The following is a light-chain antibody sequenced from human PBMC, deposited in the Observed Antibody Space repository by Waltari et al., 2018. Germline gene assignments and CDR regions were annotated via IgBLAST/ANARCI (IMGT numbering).Light chain of an antibody. CDR3: AAWDDSLSVWV. J-gene: IGLJ3*02. V-gene: IGLV1-47*01. Sequence: QSVLTQPPSASGTPGQRVTISCSGGRSNIGNNHVFWYQQFPGTAPKLLIYRIYQRPSGVPDRFSGSKSGTSASLAISGLRSEDEADYYCAAWDDSLSVWVFGGGTKLTVL. CDR2: RIY. CDR1: RSNIGNNH.